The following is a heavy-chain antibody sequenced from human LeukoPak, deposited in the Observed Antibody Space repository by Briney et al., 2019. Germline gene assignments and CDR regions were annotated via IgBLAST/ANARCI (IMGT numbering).Heavy chain of an antibody. CDR2: INHSGST. CDR3: ARGYCSGGSCYSNYYYCYGMDV. V-gene: IGHV4-34*01. Sequence: PSETLSLTCAVYGGSFSGYYWSWIRQPPGKGLEWIGEINHSGSTNYNPSLKSRVTISVDTSKNQFSLKLSSVTAADTAVYYCARGYCSGGSCYSNYYYCYGMDVWGQGTTVTVSS. CDR1: GGSFSGYY. J-gene: IGHJ6*02. D-gene: IGHD2-15*01.